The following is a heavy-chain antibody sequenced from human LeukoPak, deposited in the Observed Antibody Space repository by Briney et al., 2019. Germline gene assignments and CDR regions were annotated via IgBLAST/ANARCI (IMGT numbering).Heavy chain of an antibody. Sequence: GGSLRLSCAASGLTFSDYYMSWIRQAPGKGLEWVSYISSSGSTIYYADSVKGRFTISRDNAKNSLYLQMNSLRAEDTAVYYCARDPGQWLVLRNDAFDIWGQGTMVTVSS. CDR3: ARDPGQWLVLRNDAFDI. V-gene: IGHV3-11*04. CDR2: ISSSGSTI. J-gene: IGHJ3*02. CDR1: GLTFSDYY. D-gene: IGHD6-19*01.